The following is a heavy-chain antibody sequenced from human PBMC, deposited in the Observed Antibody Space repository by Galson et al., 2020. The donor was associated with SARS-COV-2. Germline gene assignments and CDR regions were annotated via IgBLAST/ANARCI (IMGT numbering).Heavy chain of an antibody. CDR3: ARVGGSYEVGAFDI. Sequence: GGSLSLSCAASGFTFSSSEMNWVSQAPGKGLEWVSYISSSGSTIYYADFVKGRFTISRDNAKNSLYLQMNSLRAEDTAVYYCARVGGSYEVGAFDIWGQGTMVTVSS. V-gene: IGHV3-48*03. J-gene: IGHJ3*02. D-gene: IGHD1-26*01. CDR2: ISSSGSTI. CDR1: GFTFSSSE.